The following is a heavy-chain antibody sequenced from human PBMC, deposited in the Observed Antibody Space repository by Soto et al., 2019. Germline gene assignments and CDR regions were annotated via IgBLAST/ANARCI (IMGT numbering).Heavy chain of an antibody. CDR1: GFTFSSYS. D-gene: IGHD3-3*01. J-gene: IGHJ6*03. CDR3: ARDQSYDFWSGSSGSGSLGYLMDV. Sequence: GGSLRLSCAASGFTFSSYSMNWVRQAPGKGLEWVSSISSSSSYIYYADSVKGRFTISRDNAKNSLYLQMNSLRAEDTAVYYCARDQSYDFWSGSSGSGSLGYLMDVWGRGSAVT. CDR2: ISSSSSYI. V-gene: IGHV3-21*01.